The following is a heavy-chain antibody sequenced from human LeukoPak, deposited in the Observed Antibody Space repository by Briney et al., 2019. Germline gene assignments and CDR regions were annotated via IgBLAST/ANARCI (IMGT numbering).Heavy chain of an antibody. CDR2: IYSGGST. J-gene: IGHJ5*02. CDR1: GFTVSSNY. V-gene: IGHV3-53*01. CDR3: ARWLQLNWFDP. Sequence: GGSLRLSCAASGFTVSSNYMSWVRQAPGKGLEWVSVIYSGGSTYYADSVKGRFTISRDNSKNTLYLQMNSLRAEDTAVYYCARWLQLNWFDPWGQGTLVTVSS. D-gene: IGHD5-24*01.